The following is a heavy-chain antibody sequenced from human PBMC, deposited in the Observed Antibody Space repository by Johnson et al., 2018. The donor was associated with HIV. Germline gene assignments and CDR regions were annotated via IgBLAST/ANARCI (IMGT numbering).Heavy chain of an antibody. J-gene: IGHJ3*02. CDR3: ARGAGYDFWSGWHAFDI. V-gene: IGHV3-43*02. D-gene: IGHD3-3*01. CDR1: GFTFSSYG. CDR2: ISWDGGST. Sequence: VQLVESGGGVVQPGRSLRLSCAASGFTFSSYGMHWVRQAPGTGLEWVSLISWDGGSTYYADSVQGRFTISRDNSKNSLYLQMNSLRTEDMAVYYCARGAGYDFWSGWHAFDIWGQGTMVTVSS.